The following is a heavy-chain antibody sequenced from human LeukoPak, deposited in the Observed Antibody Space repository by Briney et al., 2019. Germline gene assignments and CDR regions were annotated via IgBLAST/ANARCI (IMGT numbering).Heavy chain of an antibody. D-gene: IGHD3-3*01. J-gene: IGHJ3*02. CDR1: RFTFSSYG. Sequence: GGSLRLSCAASRFTFSSYGMHWVRQAPGKGLEWVAFIRYDGSNKYYADSVKGRFTISRDNSKNTLYLQMNSLRAEDTAVYYCARDGVAGYYDFWSGYPEGLDAFDIWGQGTMVTVSS. CDR3: ARDGVAGYYDFWSGYPEGLDAFDI. V-gene: IGHV3-30*02. CDR2: IRYDGSNK.